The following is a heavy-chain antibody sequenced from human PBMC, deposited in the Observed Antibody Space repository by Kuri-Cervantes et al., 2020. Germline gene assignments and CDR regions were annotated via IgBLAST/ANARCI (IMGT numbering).Heavy chain of an antibody. J-gene: IGHJ4*02. V-gene: IGHV3-21*04. CDR2: ISSSSSYI. Sequence: LSLTCAASGFTFSSYSMNWVRQAPGKGLEWVSSISSSSSYIYYADSVKGRFTISRDNAKNSLYLQMNSLRAEDTAVYYCAKDFDRGISGCWGQGTLVTVSS. CDR1: GFTFSSYS. CDR3: AKDFDRGISGC. D-gene: IGHD1-26*01.